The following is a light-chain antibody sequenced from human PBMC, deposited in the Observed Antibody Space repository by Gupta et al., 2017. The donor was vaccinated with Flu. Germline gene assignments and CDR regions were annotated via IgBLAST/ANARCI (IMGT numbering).Light chain of an antibody. CDR2: DAS. J-gene: IGKJ3*01. V-gene: IGKV1-33*01. CDR3: QQSATLPRT. Sequence: DIQMTQSPSSLSASVGDRVTITCQASHNINNYLNWYQQKPGKAPKLLIYDASNLGTGVPSRFSGSGSGTDFTFTISSRQPEDFATYFCQQSATLPRTFGPGSKVDIK. CDR1: HNINNY.